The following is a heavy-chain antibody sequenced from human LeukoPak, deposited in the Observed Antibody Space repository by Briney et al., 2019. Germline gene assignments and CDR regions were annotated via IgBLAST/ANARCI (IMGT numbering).Heavy chain of an antibody. CDR3: ARGDYVWGTSGYYFDY. CDR2: ISSSGSTI. V-gene: IGHV3-11*04. CDR1: GFTFSDYY. D-gene: IGHD3-16*01. Sequence: PGGSLRVSCAASGFTFSDYYMSWIRQAPGKGLEWVSYISSSGSTIYNADSVKGRFTISRDNTKNSLYLQMNSLRAEDTAVYYCARGDYVWGTSGYYFDYWGQGTLVTVSS. J-gene: IGHJ4*02.